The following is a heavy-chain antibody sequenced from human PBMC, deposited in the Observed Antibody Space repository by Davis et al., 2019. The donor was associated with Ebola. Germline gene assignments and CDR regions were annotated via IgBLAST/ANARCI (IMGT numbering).Heavy chain of an antibody. CDR3: AKGDSSNYYYTVDY. CDR1: GFTFSGYG. D-gene: IGHD3-22*01. J-gene: IGHJ4*02. V-gene: IGHV3-30*02. CDR2: IRYDGSNK. Sequence: GGSLRLSCAASGFTFSGYGMHWVRQAPGKGLEWVSFIRYDGSNKYYADSVKGRFTISRDNSKNTLYLQMDSLRAEDTAVYYCAKGDSSNYYYTVDYWGQGTLVTVSS.